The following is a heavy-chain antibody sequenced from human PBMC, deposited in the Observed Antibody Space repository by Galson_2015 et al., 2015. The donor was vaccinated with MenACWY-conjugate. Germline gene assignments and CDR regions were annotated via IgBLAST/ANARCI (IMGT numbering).Heavy chain of an antibody. J-gene: IGHJ4*02. D-gene: IGHD4-23*01. V-gene: IGHV5-51*01. CDR1: GYTFTTYW. CDR3: ASASDGNFVWDH. CDR2: IYLRDSTT. Sequence: QSGAEVKKPGESLKISCQVSGYTFTTYWIGWVRQMPGKGLEWMGIIYLRDSTTKYSPSLHGQVTISADKSLNTAYLRWGGLQASDTAMYFCASASDGNFVWDHWGQGTLVTVSS.